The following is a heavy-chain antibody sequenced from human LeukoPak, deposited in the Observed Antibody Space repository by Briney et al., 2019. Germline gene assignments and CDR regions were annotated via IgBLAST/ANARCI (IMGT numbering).Heavy chain of an antibody. V-gene: IGHV4-39*01. Sequence: SETLSLTGAVSGDYISSSSYYWGWIRQSPGTGLEWIGDIYHSGRTYYNPSLKSRVAISIDTSKNQFSLRLRSMTAADTAVFYCARRRYYDSTGYFEWGRGTLVTVSS. CDR2: IYHSGRT. J-gene: IGHJ1*01. CDR1: GDYISSSSYY. CDR3: ARRRYYDSTGYFE. D-gene: IGHD3-22*01.